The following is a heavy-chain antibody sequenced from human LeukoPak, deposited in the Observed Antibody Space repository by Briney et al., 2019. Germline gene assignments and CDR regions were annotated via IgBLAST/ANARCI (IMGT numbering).Heavy chain of an antibody. CDR3: AREVSGWYGGDY. D-gene: IGHD6-19*01. CDR1: GFTFSNYW. Sequence: GGSLRLSCAASGFTFSNYWMHWVRQVPGEGLVWVSRINSDGSSTSYADSVKGRFTISRDNAKNTLYLQMNSLRAGDTAVYYCAREVSGWYGGDYWGQGTLVTVSS. V-gene: IGHV3-74*01. CDR2: INSDGSST. J-gene: IGHJ4*02.